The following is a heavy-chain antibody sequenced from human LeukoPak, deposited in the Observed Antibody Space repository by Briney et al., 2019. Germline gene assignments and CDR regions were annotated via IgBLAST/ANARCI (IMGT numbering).Heavy chain of an antibody. CDR1: GGSFSGYY. Sequence: SETLSLTCAVYGGSFSGYYWSWVRQPPGKGLEWIGEINHSGSTNYNPSLKSRVTISVDTSKNQFSLKLSSVTAADTAVYYCAGYPYYYDSSGIFDYWGQGTLVTVSS. CDR2: INHSGST. CDR3: AGYPYYYDSSGIFDY. V-gene: IGHV4-34*01. J-gene: IGHJ4*02. D-gene: IGHD3-22*01.